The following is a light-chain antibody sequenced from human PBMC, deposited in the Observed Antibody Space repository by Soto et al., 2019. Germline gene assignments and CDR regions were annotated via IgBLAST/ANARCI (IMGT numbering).Light chain of an antibody. J-gene: IGLJ1*01. CDR1: ALPRQY. CDR3: HVWDGAADHV. Sequence: SYELTQPPSMSVSPGQTAVITCSGDALPRQYVYWYQQKPGQAPVLVIYNDSDRPSGIPERFSGSNSGNTATLIISTVEAGDEADYYCHVWDGAADHVFGMGTKVTVL. V-gene: IGLV3-21*02. CDR2: NDS.